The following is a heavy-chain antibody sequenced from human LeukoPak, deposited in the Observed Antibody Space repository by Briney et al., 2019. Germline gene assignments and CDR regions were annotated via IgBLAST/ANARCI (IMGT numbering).Heavy chain of an antibody. CDR1: GSTFTSYG. D-gene: IGHD3-22*01. CDR2: ISAYNGNT. J-gene: IGHJ4*02. V-gene: IGHV1-18*01. Sequence: PGASVQVSCKASGSTFTSYGISWVRQAPGQGLEWMGWISAYNGNTNYAQKLQGRVTMTTDTSTSTAYMELRSLRSDDTAVYYCARDRPNYCDSSGYYLCGDYWGQGTLVTVSS. CDR3: ARDRPNYCDSSGYYLCGDY.